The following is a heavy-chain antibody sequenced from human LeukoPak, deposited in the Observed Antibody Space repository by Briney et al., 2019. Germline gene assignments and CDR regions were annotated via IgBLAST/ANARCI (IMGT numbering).Heavy chain of an antibody. D-gene: IGHD3-22*01. Sequence: GASVKVSCKASGYTFTGYYMHWVRQAPGQGLEWMGWINPNSGGTNYAQNVQGRVTMTRDTSTNTAYMELRNLRSDDSAVYYCARSRSPTYDTSDYYENDYWGQGTLVTVSS. V-gene: IGHV1-2*02. CDR2: INPNSGGT. CDR1: GYTFTGYY. CDR3: ARSRSPTYDTSDYYENDY. J-gene: IGHJ4*02.